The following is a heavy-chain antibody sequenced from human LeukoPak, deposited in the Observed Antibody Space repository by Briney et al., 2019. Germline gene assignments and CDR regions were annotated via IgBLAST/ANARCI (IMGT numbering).Heavy chain of an antibody. J-gene: IGHJ4*02. D-gene: IGHD6-13*01. CDR1: GGTFSSYA. CDR3: ARDREGYSSSWPPKTSGSYYFDY. Sequence: ASVKVSCKASGGTFSSYAISWVRQAPGQGLEWMGRIIPILGIANYAQKFQGRVTITADKSTSTAYMELSSLRSEDTAVYYCARDREGYSSSWPPKTSGSYYFDYWGQGTLVTVSS. V-gene: IGHV1-69*04. CDR2: IIPILGIA.